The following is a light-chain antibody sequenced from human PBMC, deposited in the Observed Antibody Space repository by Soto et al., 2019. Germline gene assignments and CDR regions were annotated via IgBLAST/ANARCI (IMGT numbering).Light chain of an antibody. Sequence: DIVMTQSPAILSVSLGERATLSCLASQSISDNLAWYQQRSGQAPRLLIYGASTRATGGPARFSGSGSGTEFTLTISSLQSDDFAIYYCQQYKSWPPLTFGGGTKVE. CDR3: QQYKSWPPLT. CDR2: GAS. J-gene: IGKJ4*01. CDR1: QSISDN. V-gene: IGKV3-15*01.